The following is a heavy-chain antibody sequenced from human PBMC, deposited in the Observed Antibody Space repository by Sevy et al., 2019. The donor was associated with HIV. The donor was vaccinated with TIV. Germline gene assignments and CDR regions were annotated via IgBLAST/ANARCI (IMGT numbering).Heavy chain of an antibody. CDR1: GYSISSGYY. D-gene: IGHD1-26*01. CDR3: ARVGWSGSYSLNWFDP. Sequence: SETLSLTCAVSGYSISSGYYWGWIRQPPGKGLEWIGSIYHSGSTYYNPSLKSRVTISVDTPKNQFSLELGSVTAADTAVYYWARVGWSGSYSLNWFDPWGQGTLVTVSS. CDR2: IYHSGST. V-gene: IGHV4-38-2*01. J-gene: IGHJ5*02.